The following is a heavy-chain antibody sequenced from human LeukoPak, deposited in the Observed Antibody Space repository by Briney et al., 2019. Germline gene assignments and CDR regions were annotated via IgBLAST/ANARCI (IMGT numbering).Heavy chain of an antibody. V-gene: IGHV3-11*03. D-gene: IGHD6-6*01. CDR1: GFTFSDCY. CDR2: IGGSGVDT. CDR3: GKTLVASPGNMARP. Sequence: GGSLRRSCAASGFTFSDCYMSWFRQAPGKGLEWLSCIGGSGVDTNYADSVKGRFTTSRDNAKSSLYLQMNSLRAEDTAVYYCGKTLVASPGNMARPWSQGTLVTVSS. J-gene: IGHJ5*02.